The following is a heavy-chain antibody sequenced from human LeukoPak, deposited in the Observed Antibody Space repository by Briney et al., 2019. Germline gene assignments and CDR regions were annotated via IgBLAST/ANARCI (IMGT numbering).Heavy chain of an antibody. CDR3: ARDWYDNSDAFDI. CDR2: IKQDGSEK. D-gene: IGHD3-9*01. V-gene: IGHV3-7*01. J-gene: IGHJ3*02. CDR1: GFTFSSYW. Sequence: GGSLRLSCAASGFTFSSYWMSWVRQAPGKGLEWVANIKQDGSEKYYVDSVKGRFTISRDNAKNSLYLQMNSLRAEDTAVYYCARDWYDNSDAFDIWGQGTMVTVSS.